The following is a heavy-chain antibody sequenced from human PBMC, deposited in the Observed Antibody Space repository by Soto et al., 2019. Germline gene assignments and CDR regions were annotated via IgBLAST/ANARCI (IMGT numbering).Heavy chain of an antibody. V-gene: IGHV1-2*02. CDR2: INPKFGDT. J-gene: IGHJ6*02. D-gene: IGHD3-10*01. CDR3: ARDMDYYYGPGSGNGHGF. CDR1: GYTFTAYY. Sequence: QVQLVQSGAEVKEPGDSVRVSCEASGYTFTAYYIHWVRQAPGQGLEWMGWINPKFGDTTYAQDFQGRVSMTRDMSISTVSIELSRLTSDDTAIYYCARDMDYYYGPGSGNGHGFWGQGTTVTVFS.